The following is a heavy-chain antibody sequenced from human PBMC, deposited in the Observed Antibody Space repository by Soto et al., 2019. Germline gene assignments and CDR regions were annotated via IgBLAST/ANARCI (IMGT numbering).Heavy chain of an antibody. Sequence: GESLKISCNGSGYSFTSYWIGWVRQMPGKGLEWMGIIYPGDSDTRYSPSFQGQVTISADKSISTAYLQWSSLKASDTAMYYCARHLAAGNYYYYGMDVWGQGTTVTVSS. D-gene: IGHD6-13*01. CDR2: IYPGDSDT. J-gene: IGHJ6*02. CDR3: ARHLAAGNYYYYGMDV. CDR1: GYSFTSYW. V-gene: IGHV5-51*01.